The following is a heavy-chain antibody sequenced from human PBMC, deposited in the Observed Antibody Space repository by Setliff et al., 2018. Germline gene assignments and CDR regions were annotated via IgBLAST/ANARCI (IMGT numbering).Heavy chain of an antibody. CDR1: GGSISSSSYY. V-gene: IGHV4-39*07. CDR3: ARGGKILEWLYAHDY. CDR2: IYYSGST. D-gene: IGHD3-3*01. J-gene: IGHJ4*02. Sequence: SETLSLTCTASGGSISSSSYYWGWIRQPPGKGLEWIGSIYYSGSTYYNPSLKSRVTISVDTSKNQFSLKLSSVTAADTAVYYCARGGKILEWLYAHDYWGQGTLVTVSS.